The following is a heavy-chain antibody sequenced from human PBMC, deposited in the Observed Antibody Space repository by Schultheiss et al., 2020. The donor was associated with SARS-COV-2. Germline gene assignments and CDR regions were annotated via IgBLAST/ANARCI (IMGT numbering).Heavy chain of an antibody. V-gene: IGHV3-30*12. J-gene: IGHJ4*02. Sequence: GGSLRLSCAASGFTFSSYGMHWVRQAPGKGLEWVAVISYDGSNKYYADSVKGRFTISRDNSKNTLYLQMDSLRAEDTAVYYCAKVSTGYYYGSGSYCFDYWGQGTLVTVSS. D-gene: IGHD3-10*01. CDR1: GFTFSSYG. CDR3: AKVSTGYYYGSGSYCFDY. CDR2: ISYDGSNK.